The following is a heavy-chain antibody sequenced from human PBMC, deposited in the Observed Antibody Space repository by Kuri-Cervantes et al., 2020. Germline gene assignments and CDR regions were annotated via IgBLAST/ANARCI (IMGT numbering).Heavy chain of an antibody. Sequence: SETLSLTFSVSGGSISTYYWNWIRQPPGKGLEWIGYISYSGSTNYNPSLKGRVIISADTSKNQFSLKLTSVTATDTAVYYCARRGYSYGNFDYWGQGTLVTVSS. J-gene: IGHJ4*02. CDR1: GGSISTYY. CDR3: ARRGYSYGNFDY. V-gene: IGHV4-59*08. D-gene: IGHD5-18*01. CDR2: ISYSGST.